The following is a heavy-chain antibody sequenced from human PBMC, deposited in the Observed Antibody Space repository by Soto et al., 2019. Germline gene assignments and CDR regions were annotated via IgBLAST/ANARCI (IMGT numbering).Heavy chain of an antibody. CDR2: IYYSGST. CDR1: GGSISSYY. Sequence: QVQLQESGPGLVKPSETLSLTCTVSGGSISSYYWSWIRQPPGKGLEWIGYIYYSGSTNYNPSLKSRVTISVDTSKNQFSLKLSSVTAADTAVYYCVTIHLQEQQFDPWGQGTLVTVSS. V-gene: IGHV4-59*01. CDR3: VTIHLQEQQFDP. J-gene: IGHJ5*02. D-gene: IGHD3-3*01.